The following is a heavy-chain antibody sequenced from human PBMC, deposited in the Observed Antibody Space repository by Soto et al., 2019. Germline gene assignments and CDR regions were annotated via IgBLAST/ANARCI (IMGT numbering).Heavy chain of an antibody. V-gene: IGHV1-69*12. Sequence: QVQLVQSGAEVKKPGSSVKVSCKASGGTFSSYAISWVRQAPGQGLEWMGGIIPIFGTANYARKFQGRVTITADAATSAAYMARSRLRSEYTAVYDCARDSARHSSSSAYYYYGMDVWGQGTTVTVSS. D-gene: IGHD6-6*01. CDR2: IIPIFGTA. CDR1: GGTFSSYA. J-gene: IGHJ6*02. CDR3: ARDSARHSSSSAYYYYGMDV.